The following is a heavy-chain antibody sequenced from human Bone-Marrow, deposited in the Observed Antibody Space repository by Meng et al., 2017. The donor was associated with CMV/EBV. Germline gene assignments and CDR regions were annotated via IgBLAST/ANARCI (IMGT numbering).Heavy chain of an antibody. J-gene: IGHJ4*02. CDR2: INHSGST. V-gene: IGHV4-34*01. Sequence: QLQPLGAGLLKPSDTRSLTCAVYGDSFSPYYWTWIRQSPGKGLEWIGEINHSGSTNYNPSLKSRVTISVDTSKNQFSLKLTSVTAADSALYYCARGKYSGGYYPLDYWGQGTLVTVSS. CDR1: GDSFSPYY. D-gene: IGHD3-22*01. CDR3: ARGKYSGGYYPLDY.